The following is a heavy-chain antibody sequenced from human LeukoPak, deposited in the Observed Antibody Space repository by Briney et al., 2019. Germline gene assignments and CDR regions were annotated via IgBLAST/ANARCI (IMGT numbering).Heavy chain of an antibody. J-gene: IGHJ4*02. CDR2: INPNSGDT. CDR1: GYTFTGYY. V-gene: IGHV1-2*02. Sequence: KPGASVKVSCKASGYTFTGYYMHWVRQAPGQGLEWMGWINPNSGDTNYGQKFQGRVTMTRDTSISTAYMELRSLRSEDTAVYYCARLGGTWDPADYWGQGTLVTVSS. D-gene: IGHD3-16*01. CDR3: ARLGGTWDPADY.